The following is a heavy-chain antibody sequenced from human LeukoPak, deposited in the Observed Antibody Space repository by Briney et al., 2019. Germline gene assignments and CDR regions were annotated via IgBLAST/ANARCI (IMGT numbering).Heavy chain of an antibody. D-gene: IGHD3-22*01. J-gene: IGHJ5*02. CDR1: GSSISSHY. Sequence: SETLSLTCTVSGSSISSHYWSWIRQPPGKGLEWIGYIYYSGSTNYNPSLKSRVTISVDTSKNQFSLKLSSVTAADTAVYYCARDAVPLDYYDSSGYYYSWNWFDPWGQGTLVTVSS. V-gene: IGHV4-59*11. CDR2: IYYSGST. CDR3: ARDAVPLDYYDSSGYYYSWNWFDP.